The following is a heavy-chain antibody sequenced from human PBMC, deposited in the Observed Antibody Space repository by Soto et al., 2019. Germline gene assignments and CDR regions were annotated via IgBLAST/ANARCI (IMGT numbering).Heavy chain of an antibody. D-gene: IGHD1-26*01. V-gene: IGHV3-30*18. J-gene: IGHJ3*02. CDR2: ISYDGSNK. Sequence: ALGLSLVASLFTFTRYGMQWVRQAPAKGLEWVAVISYDGSNKYYADSVKGRFTISRDNSKNTLYLQMNSLRAEDTAVYYCAKGGVGSTSNAFDIWGQGTMVTVSS. CDR3: AKGGVGSTSNAFDI. CDR1: LFTFTRYG.